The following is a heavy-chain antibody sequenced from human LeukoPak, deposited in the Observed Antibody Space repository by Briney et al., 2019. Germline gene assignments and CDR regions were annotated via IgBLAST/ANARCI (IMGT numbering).Heavy chain of an antibody. CDR1: GDSISSSSYY. V-gene: IGHV4-39*01. J-gene: IGHJ4*02. D-gene: IGHD5-12*01. CDR2: IYYSGST. Sequence: KASETVSLTCTVSGDSISSSSYYWGWIRQPPGKGLEWMGSIYYSGSTYYNPSLKSRVTVSVDTSKNQFSLKVTSVTAADTAVYYCARGVWIYSYWGQGTLVTVS. CDR3: ARGVWIYSY.